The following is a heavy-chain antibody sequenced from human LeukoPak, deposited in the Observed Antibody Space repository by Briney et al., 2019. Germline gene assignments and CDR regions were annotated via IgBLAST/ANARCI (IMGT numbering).Heavy chain of an antibody. J-gene: IGHJ4*02. V-gene: IGHV4-34*01. Sequence: PSETLSLTCAVYGGSFSGYYWSWIRQPPGKGLEWIGEINHSGGTNYNPSLKSRVTISVDTSKNQFSLKLSSVTAADTAVYYCARTLVGALYWGQGTLVTVSS. CDR3: ARTLVGALY. CDR1: GGSFSGYY. D-gene: IGHD1-26*01. CDR2: INHSGGT.